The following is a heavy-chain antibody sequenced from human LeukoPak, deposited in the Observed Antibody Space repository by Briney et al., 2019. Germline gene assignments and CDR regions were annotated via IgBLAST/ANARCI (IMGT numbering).Heavy chain of an antibody. CDR2: INHGGTT. D-gene: IGHD1-14*01. CDR3: ATNIPGTTYFDP. V-gene: IGHV4-34*01. Sequence: PSETLSLTCAVSGDSFTGYYWTWIRQPPGKGLEWIGEINHGGTTNYSPSLTSRVTISVDTSKNQFSLNLTSVTAADTAIYYCATNIPGTTYFDPWGQGPLVTVSS. J-gene: IGHJ4*02. CDR1: GDSFTGYY.